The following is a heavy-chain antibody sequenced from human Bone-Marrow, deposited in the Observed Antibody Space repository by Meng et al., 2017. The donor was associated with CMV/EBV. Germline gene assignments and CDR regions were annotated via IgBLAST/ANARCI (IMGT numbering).Heavy chain of an antibody. CDR3: ARDGHYDILTGYNWFDP. Sequence: SETLSLTCTVSGGSISSSSYYWGWIRQPPGKGLEWIGSIYHSGSTYYNPSLKSRVTISVDTSKNQFSLKLSSVTAADTAVYYCARDGHYDILTGYNWFDPWGQGTLVTVSS. D-gene: IGHD3-9*01. CDR1: GGSISSSSYY. J-gene: IGHJ5*02. V-gene: IGHV4-39*07. CDR2: IYHSGST.